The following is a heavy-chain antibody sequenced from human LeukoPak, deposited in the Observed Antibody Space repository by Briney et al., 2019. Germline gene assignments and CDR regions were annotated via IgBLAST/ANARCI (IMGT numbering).Heavy chain of an antibody. J-gene: IGHJ4*02. CDR2: ISGTGGK. V-gene: IGHV3-23*01. CDR3: AKDYCRDGNCPFPFLDS. D-gene: IGHD2-15*01. CDR1: GFTLTNHG. Sequence: GGSLRLSCAVSGFTLTNHGVSWVRQAPGKGLEWVSIISGTGGKYYGDSVKGRFVLSRDNSKNTVYMQMSSLRAEDTATYYCAKDYCRDGNCPFPFLDSWGQGTQVTVSS.